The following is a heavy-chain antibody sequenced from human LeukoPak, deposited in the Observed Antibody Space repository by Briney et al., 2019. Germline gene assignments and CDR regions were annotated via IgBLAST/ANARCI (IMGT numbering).Heavy chain of an antibody. CDR3: ARQGRGGNRNFDY. CDR2: IYYSGST. D-gene: IGHD1-14*01. V-gene: IGHV4-39*01. CDR1: GGSISSSSYY. Sequence: SETLSLTCTVSGGSISSSSYYWVWIRQPPGKGLEWIGSIYYSGSTYYNPSLKSRVTISVDTSKNQFSLKLSSVTAADTAVYYCARQGRGGNRNFDYWGQGTLVTVSS. J-gene: IGHJ4*02.